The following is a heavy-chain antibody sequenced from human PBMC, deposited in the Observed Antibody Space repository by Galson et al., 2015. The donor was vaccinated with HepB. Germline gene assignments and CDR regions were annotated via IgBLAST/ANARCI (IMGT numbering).Heavy chain of an antibody. D-gene: IGHD2-2*02. CDR3: AKVWAPVVPAAIFGGAWGKTDAFDI. CDR1: GFTFSSYG. V-gene: IGHV3-30*18. CDR2: ISYDGSNK. J-gene: IGHJ3*02. Sequence: LRLSCAASGFTFSSYGMHWVRQAPGKGLEWVAVISYDGSNKYYADSVKGRFTISRDNSKNTLYLQMNSLRAEDTAVYYCAKVWAPVVPAAIFGGAWGKTDAFDIWGQGTMVTVSS.